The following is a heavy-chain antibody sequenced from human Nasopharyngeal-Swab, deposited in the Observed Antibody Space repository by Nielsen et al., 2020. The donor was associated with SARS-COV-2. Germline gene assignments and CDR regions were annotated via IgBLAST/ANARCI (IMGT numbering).Heavy chain of an antibody. CDR3: ARDLGDWGFNYYYGMDV. CDR1: GGSISSGGYY. J-gene: IGHJ6*02. CDR2: MYYSGST. D-gene: IGHD7-27*01. V-gene: IGHV4-61*08. Sequence: SETLSLTCTVSGGSISSGGYYWSWIRQHPGKGLEWIGYMYYSGSTYYNPSLKSRVTISVDTSKNQFSLKLSSVTAADTAVYYCARDLGDWGFNYYYGMDVWGQGTTVTVSS.